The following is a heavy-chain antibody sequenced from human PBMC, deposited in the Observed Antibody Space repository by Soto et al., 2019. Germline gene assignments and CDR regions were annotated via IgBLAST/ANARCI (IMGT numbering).Heavy chain of an antibody. CDR3: ARTYYDFWSGEGGFDY. Sequence: QLQLQESGPGLVKPSETLSLTCTVSGGSISSSSYYWGWIRQPPGKGLEWIGSIYYSGSTYYNPSLKRRVTISVDTSKNQFSLKLSSVTAADTAVYYCARTYYDFWSGEGGFDYWGQGTLVTVSS. D-gene: IGHD3-3*01. CDR2: IYYSGST. J-gene: IGHJ4*02. V-gene: IGHV4-39*01. CDR1: GGSISSSSYY.